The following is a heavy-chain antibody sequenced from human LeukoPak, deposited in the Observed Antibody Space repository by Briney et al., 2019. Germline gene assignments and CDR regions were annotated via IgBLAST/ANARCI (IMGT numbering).Heavy chain of an antibody. CDR3: ARDPYHADY. Sequence: PGGSLRLSCAASGFTFSSYWMHWVRQAPGKGLVWVSRISSDRSSTTYADSVKGRFTISRDNAKNTLYLQMNSLRAEDTAVYYCARDPYHADYWGQGTLVTVSS. D-gene: IGHD2-2*01. J-gene: IGHJ4*02. CDR1: GFTFSSYW. V-gene: IGHV3-74*01. CDR2: ISSDRSST.